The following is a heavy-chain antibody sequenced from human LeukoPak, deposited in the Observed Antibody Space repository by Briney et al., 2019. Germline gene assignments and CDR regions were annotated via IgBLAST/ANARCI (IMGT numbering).Heavy chain of an antibody. Sequence: GGSLRLSXAASGFTFSIYSMNWVRQAPGKGLEWVSSITSTSRYIYYGDSVKGRFTISRDNSKNTLYLQMNSLRAEDTAVYYCAKQSGSYLYYFDYWGQGTLVTVSS. CDR2: ITSTSRYI. CDR1: GFTFSIYS. CDR3: AKQSGSYLYYFDY. D-gene: IGHD1-26*01. V-gene: IGHV3-21*04. J-gene: IGHJ4*02.